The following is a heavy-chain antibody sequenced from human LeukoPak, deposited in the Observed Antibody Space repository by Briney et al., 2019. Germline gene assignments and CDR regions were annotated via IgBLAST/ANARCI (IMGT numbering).Heavy chain of an antibody. CDR3: ARVSRWLQLEDYYYMDV. CDR1: GYTFTDYY. V-gene: IGHV1-2*02. Sequence: GASVKVSCKASGYTFTDYYINWVRQAPGQGLEWLGWINPKSGGTKYAQQLQGRVTMTRDTSISTAYMELSRLRSDDTAVYYCARVSRWLQLEDYYYMDVWGKGTTVTVFS. D-gene: IGHD5-24*01. CDR2: INPKSGGT. J-gene: IGHJ6*03.